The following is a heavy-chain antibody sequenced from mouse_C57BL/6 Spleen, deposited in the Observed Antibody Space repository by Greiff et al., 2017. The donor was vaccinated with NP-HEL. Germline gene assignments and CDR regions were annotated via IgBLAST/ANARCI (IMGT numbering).Heavy chain of an antibody. CDR2: INYDGSST. CDR1: GFTFSDYY. V-gene: IGHV5-16*01. Sequence: EVQLQESEGGLVQPGSSMKLSCTASGFTFSDYYMAWVRQVPEKGLEWVANINYDGSSTYYLDSLKSRFIISIDNAKNILYLQMSSLKSEDTATYYCSRKALYYGSSYWYFDVWGTGTTVTVSS. D-gene: IGHD1-1*01. J-gene: IGHJ1*03. CDR3: SRKALYYGSSYWYFDV.